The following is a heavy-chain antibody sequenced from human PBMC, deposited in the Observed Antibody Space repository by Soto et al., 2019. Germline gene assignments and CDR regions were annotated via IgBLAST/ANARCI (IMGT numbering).Heavy chain of an antibody. CDR1: GFTVSTNY. CDR3: ARDIAVAGIHQH. CDR2: IDSGDAT. V-gene: IGHV3-66*01. D-gene: IGHD6-13*01. Sequence: EVQLVESGGGLVQPGGSLRLSCVASGFTVSTNYMSWVRQAPGKGLDWVSLIDSGDATYYADSVKDRFTISRDNSKNTLYLQMHSLRAEDTAVYYCARDIAVAGIHQHWGQGTLVSVSS. J-gene: IGHJ1*01.